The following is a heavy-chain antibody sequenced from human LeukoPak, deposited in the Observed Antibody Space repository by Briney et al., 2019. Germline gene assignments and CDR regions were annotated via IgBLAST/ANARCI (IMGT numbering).Heavy chain of an antibody. Sequence: ASVKVSCKTSGYTSTDYAVQWVRQAPGQRLEWMGWINAGNGKTKYSQKFQDRVTITRDTSATTAYLDLNSLRSEDTAVYYCAKARWTSTVTTYYLDYWGQGTLVTVSS. CDR2: INAGNGKT. CDR1: GYTSTDYA. J-gene: IGHJ4*02. V-gene: IGHV1-3*01. CDR3: AKARWTSTVTTYYLDY. D-gene: IGHD4-17*01.